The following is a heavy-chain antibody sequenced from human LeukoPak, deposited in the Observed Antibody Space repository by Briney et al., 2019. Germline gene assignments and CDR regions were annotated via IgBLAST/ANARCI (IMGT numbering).Heavy chain of an antibody. V-gene: IGHV3-23*01. Sequence: GGTPRLSCAASGFTFSSYGVSWVRQAPGKGLEWVSGISGSGHRTYYADSVKGRFTISRDNSKSTLYLQMNSLRAEDTAVYYCAKDWGEYFDYVWGSFTSFDSWGQGTLVTVSS. CDR2: ISGSGHRT. CDR3: AKDWGEYFDYVWGSFTSFDS. J-gene: IGHJ4*02. CDR1: GFTFSSYG. D-gene: IGHD3-16*01.